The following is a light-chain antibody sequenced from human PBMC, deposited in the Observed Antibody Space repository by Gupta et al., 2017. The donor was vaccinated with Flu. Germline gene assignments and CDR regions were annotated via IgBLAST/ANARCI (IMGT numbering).Light chain of an antibody. CDR3: MQAKEFPYT. V-gene: IGKV2-24*01. CDR1: ESLVHNNGNTY. CDR2: RGS. Sequence: DIVMTQTPLSSPVTLGQPASISCRSSESLVHNNGNTYLSWLQQRPGQPPRLLIYRGSSRFSGVPDRFSGNGAGTDFTLKISRVEAEDVGIYYCMQAKEFPYTFGQGTKMEIK. J-gene: IGKJ2*01.